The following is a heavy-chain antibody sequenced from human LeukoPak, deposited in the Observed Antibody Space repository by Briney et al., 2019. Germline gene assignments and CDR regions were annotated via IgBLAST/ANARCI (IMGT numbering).Heavy chain of an antibody. Sequence: SETLSLTCTVSGGSISSYYWSWIRQPAGKGLEWIGRINTSGSTNYNPSLKSRVTMSVDTSKNQFSLKLSSVTAADTAVYYCARALPTYYYGSGSYYNYNWFDPWGQGTLVTVSS. CDR1: GGSISSYY. V-gene: IGHV4-4*07. CDR3: ARALPTYYYGSGSYYNYNWFDP. CDR2: INTSGST. J-gene: IGHJ5*02. D-gene: IGHD3-10*01.